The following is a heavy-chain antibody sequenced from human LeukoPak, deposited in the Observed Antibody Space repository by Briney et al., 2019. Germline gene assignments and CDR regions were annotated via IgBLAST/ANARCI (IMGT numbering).Heavy chain of an antibody. CDR2: INHSGST. CDR1: GGSFSSYY. V-gene: IGHV4-34*01. Sequence: SETLSLTCAVYGGSFSSYYWSWIRQPPGKGLEWSGEINHSGSTSYKPSLKSRVTISLDTSKNQFSLRLSSVTAADTAVYYCARQGYADFSSRPFDYWGQGTLVTVSS. CDR3: ARQGYADFSSRPFDY. D-gene: IGHD4-17*01. J-gene: IGHJ4*02.